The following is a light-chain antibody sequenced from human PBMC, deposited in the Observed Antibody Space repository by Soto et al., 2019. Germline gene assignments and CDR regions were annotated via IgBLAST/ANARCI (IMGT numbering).Light chain of an antibody. Sequence: EIVLTQSPATLSLSPWERATLSCRASQSISNYLAWYQQKPGQAPRLLIHTASNRATGIPARFSGSGSGTDFTLTIRSLEPEDFAVYYCQQRSNWITFGQGTRLEIK. CDR2: TAS. J-gene: IGKJ5*01. CDR3: QQRSNWIT. V-gene: IGKV3-11*01. CDR1: QSISNY.